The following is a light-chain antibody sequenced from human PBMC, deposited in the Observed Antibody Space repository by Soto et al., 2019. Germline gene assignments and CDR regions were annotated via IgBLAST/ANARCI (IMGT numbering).Light chain of an antibody. CDR3: QQYDNLP. CDR2: DAS. Sequence: DIQMTQSPSSLSASVGDRVTITCQASQDISNYLNWYQQKPGKAPKLLIYDASNLETGVPSRFSGSGSGTDFTFTISSLQPEDIATYYCQQYDNLPLXGGTKVDIK. CDR1: QDISNY. J-gene: IGKJ4*01. V-gene: IGKV1-33*01.